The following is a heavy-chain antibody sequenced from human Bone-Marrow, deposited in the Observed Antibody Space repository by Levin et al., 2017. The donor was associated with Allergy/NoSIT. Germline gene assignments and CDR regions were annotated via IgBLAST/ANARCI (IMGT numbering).Heavy chain of an antibody. CDR3: ARDSGSGWWGTNAFDI. Sequence: GGSLRLSCAASGFTFSDYYMSWIRQAPGKGLEWVSYISSSSSYTNYADSVKGRFTISRDNAKNSLYLQMNSLRAEDTAVYYCARDSGSGWWGTNAFDIWGQGTMVTVSS. D-gene: IGHD6-19*01. J-gene: IGHJ3*02. V-gene: IGHV3-11*05. CDR1: GFTFSDYY. CDR2: ISSSSSYT.